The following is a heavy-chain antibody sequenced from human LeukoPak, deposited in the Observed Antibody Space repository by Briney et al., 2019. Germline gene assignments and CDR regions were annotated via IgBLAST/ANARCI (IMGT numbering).Heavy chain of an antibody. D-gene: IGHD4-11*01. V-gene: IGHV5-51*01. J-gene: IGHJ2*01. Sequence: PGETLNVSCKGSGYGFTNYWICGVRQMPGKGLEWMGIIYPGDSDASYGPSSQGQLTNSAAKSTSTAYLQWSSLKASDTAIYYCARRVYSNYWYFDLWGRGTLVTVSS. CDR1: GYGFTNYW. CDR2: IYPGDSDA. CDR3: ARRVYSNYWYFDL.